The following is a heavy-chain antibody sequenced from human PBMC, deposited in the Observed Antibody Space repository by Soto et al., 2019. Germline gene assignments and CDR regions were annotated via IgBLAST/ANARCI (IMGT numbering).Heavy chain of an antibody. CDR3: ARSYGSGTNYYYYYGMDV. D-gene: IGHD3-10*01. J-gene: IGHJ6*02. Sequence: ASVKVSCKASGYTFTGYYMHWVRQAPGQGLEWMGWINPNSGGTNYAQKFQGWVTMTRDTSISTAYMELSRLRSDDTAVYYCARSYGSGTNYYYYYGMDVWGQGTTVTVSS. CDR2: INPNSGGT. CDR1: GYTFTGYY. V-gene: IGHV1-2*04.